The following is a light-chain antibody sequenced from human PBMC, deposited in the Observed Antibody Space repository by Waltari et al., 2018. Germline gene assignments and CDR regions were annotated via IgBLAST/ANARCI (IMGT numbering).Light chain of an antibody. V-gene: IGLV1-44*01. CDR3: AAWDDSLNGPV. CDR1: SPAVGGVT. Sequence: QSALPQPASVSGSPGPSIPPSRPGPSPAVGGVTQPPWYQPHPGKAPKLLNYSNNQRPSGVPDRFSGSKSGTSASLAISGLQSEDEADYYCAAWDDSLNGPVFGGGTKLTVL. CDR2: SNN. J-gene: IGLJ3*02.